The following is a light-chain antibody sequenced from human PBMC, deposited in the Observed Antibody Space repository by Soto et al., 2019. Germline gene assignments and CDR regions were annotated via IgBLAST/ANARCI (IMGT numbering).Light chain of an antibody. CDR3: QQSYSSPYP. V-gene: IGKV1-39*01. J-gene: IGKJ2*01. Sequence: DIQMTQSPSSLSASVGDRVTITCRASQTISSYLNWYQQRPGKAPKLLIYTASKLQSGVPSRFSGSESGTDFTLTISSLQPEDFATYYCQQSYSSPYPFGQGTKLEIE. CDR1: QTISSY. CDR2: TAS.